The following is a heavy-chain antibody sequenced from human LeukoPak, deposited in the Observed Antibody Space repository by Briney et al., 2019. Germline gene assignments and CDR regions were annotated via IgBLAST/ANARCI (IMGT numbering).Heavy chain of an antibody. D-gene: IGHD2-8*01. V-gene: IGHV3-23*01. CDR3: AKVEVWDYFDC. J-gene: IGHJ4*02. CDR2: ISGSGGST. CDR1: GFTFSDYY. Sequence: GGSLRLSCAASGFTFSDYYMSWVRQAPGKGLEWVSAISGSGGSTYYADSVKGRFTISRDNPKNTLYLQMNSLRAEDTAVYYCAKVEVWDYFDCWGQGTLVTVSS.